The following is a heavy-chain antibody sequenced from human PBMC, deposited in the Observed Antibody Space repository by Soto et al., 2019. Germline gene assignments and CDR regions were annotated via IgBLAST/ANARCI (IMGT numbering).Heavy chain of an antibody. J-gene: IGHJ4*02. CDR1: GYTFTIYG. CDR2: ISDYNGNT. V-gene: IGHV1-18*01. CDR3: ARDQGGSDYC. D-gene: IGHD1-26*01. Sequence: GSPEEASCKASGYTFTIYGINWVRQAPGQGLEWMGWISDYNGNTYYAQKLEGRDTMITVTSTSIADMELRSLRSDDTAVYYCARDQGGSDYCWGQGTVVTVS.